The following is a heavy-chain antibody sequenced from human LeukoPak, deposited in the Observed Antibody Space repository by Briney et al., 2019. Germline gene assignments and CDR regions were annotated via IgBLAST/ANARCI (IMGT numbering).Heavy chain of an antibody. V-gene: IGHV5-51*01. CDR2: IYPGDSDT. J-gene: IGHJ3*02. CDR3: ARHREYYYGSSGYNRPDAFDI. Sequence: GESLKISCKGSGYSFTSYWIGWVRQMPGKGLEWMGIIYPGDSDTRYSPSFQGQVTISADKSISTAYLQWSSLKASDTAMYYCARHREYYYGSSGYNRPDAFDIWGQGTMVTVSS. D-gene: IGHD3-22*01. CDR1: GYSFTSYW.